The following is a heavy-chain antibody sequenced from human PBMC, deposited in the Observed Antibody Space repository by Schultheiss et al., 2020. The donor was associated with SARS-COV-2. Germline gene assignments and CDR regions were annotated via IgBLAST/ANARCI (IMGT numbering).Heavy chain of an antibody. Sequence: GGSLRLSCAASGFTVSSNYMSWVRQAPGKGLEWVSGISWNSGSIGYADSVKGRFTISRDNSKNTLYLQMNSLRAEDTAVYYCAKDRPLYSGYDALFDYWGQGTLVTVSS. CDR2: ISWNSGSI. CDR3: AKDRPLYSGYDALFDY. D-gene: IGHD5-12*01. V-gene: IGHV3-23*01. CDR1: GFTVSSNY. J-gene: IGHJ4*02.